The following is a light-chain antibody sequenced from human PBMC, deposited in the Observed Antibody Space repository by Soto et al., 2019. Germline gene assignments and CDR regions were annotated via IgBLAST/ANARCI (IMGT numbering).Light chain of an antibody. CDR2: ANI. CDR1: SSNIGAGYD. J-gene: IGLJ1*01. CDR3: QSYDSSPSGYV. V-gene: IGLV1-40*01. Sequence: QSVLAQPPSVSGAPGQRVTISCTGSSSNIGAGYDVHWYQQLPGTAPKLLIYANINRPAGVPDRFSGSKSGTSASLAITGLQAEDEADYYCQSYDSSPSGYVFXTGTNVTVL.